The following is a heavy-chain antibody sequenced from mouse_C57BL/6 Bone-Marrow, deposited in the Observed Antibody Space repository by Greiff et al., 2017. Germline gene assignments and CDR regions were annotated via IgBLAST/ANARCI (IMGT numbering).Heavy chain of an antibody. V-gene: IGHV14-3*01. Sequence: EVQLVESVAELVRPGASVKLSCTASGFNIKNTYMHWVKQRPEQGLEWIGRIDPANGNTKYAPKFQGKATITADPSSTTSYLQHSSLTSEDTAIYYCASRTGTYNCDYWGKGTTLTVSS. CDR1: GFNIKNTY. D-gene: IGHD4-1*01. CDR2: IDPANGNT. J-gene: IGHJ2*01. CDR3: ASRTGTYNCDY.